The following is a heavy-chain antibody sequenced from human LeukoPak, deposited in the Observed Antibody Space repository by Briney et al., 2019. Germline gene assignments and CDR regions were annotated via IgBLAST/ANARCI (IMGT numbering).Heavy chain of an antibody. CDR2: MRNKANSYTT. CDR1: GFTFSDHY. V-gene: IGHV3-72*01. D-gene: IGHD3-16*01. CDR3: ARSTDSGGNVFDI. J-gene: IGHJ3*02. Sequence: TGGSLRLSCVASGFTFSDHYIDWVRQAPGKGLEWVGRMRNKANSYTTENAASVKGRLTLSRDDSKRLVFLQLNSLKIEDTAVYYCARSTDSGGNVFDIWGQGTMVTVSS.